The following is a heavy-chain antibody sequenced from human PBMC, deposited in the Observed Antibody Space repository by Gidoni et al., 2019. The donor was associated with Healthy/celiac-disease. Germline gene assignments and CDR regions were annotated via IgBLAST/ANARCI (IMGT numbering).Heavy chain of an antibody. CDR2: ISSNGGST. Sequence: EVQLVESGGGLVQPGGSLRLSCSASGFTFSSYAMHWVRQAPGKGLEYVSAISSNGGSTYYADSVKGRFTISRDNSKNTLYLQMSSLRAEDTAVYYCVKAPGIQGILFDYWGQGTLVTVSS. CDR1: GFTFSSYA. CDR3: VKAPGIQGILFDY. J-gene: IGHJ4*02. V-gene: IGHV3-64D*08. D-gene: IGHD5-18*01.